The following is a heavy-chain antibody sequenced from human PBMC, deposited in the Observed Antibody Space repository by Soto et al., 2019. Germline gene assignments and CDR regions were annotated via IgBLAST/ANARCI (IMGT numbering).Heavy chain of an antibody. Sequence: GGSLRLSCAASGFTFSSYWMSWVRQAPGKGLEGVANIKQDGSEKYYVDSVKGRFTISRDNAKNSLYLQMNSLRAEDTAVYYCARVDTATRGYYYYGMDVWGQGTTVTVSS. CDR1: GFTFSSYW. CDR3: ARVDTATRGYYYYGMDV. V-gene: IGHV3-7*03. D-gene: IGHD5-18*01. CDR2: IKQDGSEK. J-gene: IGHJ6*02.